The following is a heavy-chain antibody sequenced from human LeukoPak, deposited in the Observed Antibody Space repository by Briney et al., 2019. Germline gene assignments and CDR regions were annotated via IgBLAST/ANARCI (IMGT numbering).Heavy chain of an antibody. CDR3: ARFGSWGGIVFDY. Sequence: SETLSLTCAVYGGSFSGYYWSWIRQPPGKGLEWIGEINHSGSTNYNPSLKSRVTISVDTSKNQFSLKLSSVTAADTAVYYCARFGSWGGIVFDYWGQGTLVTVSS. V-gene: IGHV4-34*01. D-gene: IGHD1-26*01. CDR2: INHSGST. J-gene: IGHJ4*02. CDR1: GGSFSGYY.